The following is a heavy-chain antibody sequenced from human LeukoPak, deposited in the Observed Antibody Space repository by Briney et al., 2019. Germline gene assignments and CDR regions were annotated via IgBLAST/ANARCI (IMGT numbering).Heavy chain of an antibody. J-gene: IGHJ4*02. V-gene: IGHV3-9*01. CDR3: AKGSYYYDSSAFDY. Sequence: PGGSLRLSCAASGFTFDDYAMHWVRQAPGKGLEWVSGISWNSGSIGYADSVKGRFTISRDNSKNTLYLQMNGLRADDTAVYYCAKGSYYYDSSAFDYWGQGTLVTVSS. CDR2: ISWNSGSI. D-gene: IGHD3-22*01. CDR1: GFTFDDYA.